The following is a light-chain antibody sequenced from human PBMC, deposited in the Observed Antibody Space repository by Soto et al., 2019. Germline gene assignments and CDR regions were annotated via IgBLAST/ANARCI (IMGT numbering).Light chain of an antibody. J-gene: IGKJ4*01. CDR2: GAS. Sequence: EIVWTQSPGTLSLSPGERATLSCRASQSVSSSYLAWYQQKPGQAPRLLIYGASNRATGIPDRFSGSGSGTDFALTISRLEPEDFAVYYCQQYGSSLLTFGGGTQVEIK. CDR3: QQYGSSLLT. V-gene: IGKV3-20*01. CDR1: QSVSSSY.